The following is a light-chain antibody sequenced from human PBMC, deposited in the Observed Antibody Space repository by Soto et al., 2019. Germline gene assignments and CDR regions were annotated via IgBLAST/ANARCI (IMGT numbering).Light chain of an antibody. V-gene: IGKV3-20*01. CDR3: QQYSTSRLT. CDR1: QSVTSSY. Sequence: EIVLTQSPGTLSLSPGERATLSCRASQSVTSSYLAWYQQKPGQAPRLLISGASSRATGIPDRFSGSGSGTDFTLTICRLEPEDFAVYFCQQYSTSRLTFGGGTKVEIK. CDR2: GAS. J-gene: IGKJ4*01.